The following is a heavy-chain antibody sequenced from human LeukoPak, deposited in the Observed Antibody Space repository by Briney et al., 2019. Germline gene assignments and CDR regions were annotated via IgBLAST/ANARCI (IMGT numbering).Heavy chain of an antibody. CDR2: ISSSGGRT. Sequence: GGSLRLSCAASGITFSSYAMSWVRQAPGKGLEWVSVISSSGGRTSYADSVKGRFTVSRDNSKNTLYLQMNSLRAEDTAVYYCARGGLVGATFFADYWGQGTLVTVSS. J-gene: IGHJ4*02. D-gene: IGHD1-26*01. CDR1: GITFSSYA. CDR3: ARGGLVGATFFADY. V-gene: IGHV3-23*01.